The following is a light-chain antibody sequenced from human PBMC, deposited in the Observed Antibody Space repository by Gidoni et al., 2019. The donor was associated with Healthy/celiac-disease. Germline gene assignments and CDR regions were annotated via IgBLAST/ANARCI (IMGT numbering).Light chain of an antibody. J-gene: IGLJ2*01. V-gene: IGLV3-25*03. Sequence: SYELTQPPSVSVSPGQTARITCSGDALPKQYAYWYQQKPGQAPVLVIYKDSERPSGIPERFSGASSGTTVTLTISGVQAEDEADYYCQSADSSGTLVVGGGTKLTVL. CDR2: KDS. CDR1: ALPKQY. CDR3: QSADSSGTLV.